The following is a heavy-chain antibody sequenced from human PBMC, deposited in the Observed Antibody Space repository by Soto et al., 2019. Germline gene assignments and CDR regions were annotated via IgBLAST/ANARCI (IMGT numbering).Heavy chain of an antibody. CDR2: IYHSGGT. J-gene: IGHJ4*02. Sequence: SETLSLTCAVYGGSFSGYYWSWIRQSPGKGLEWIGEIYHSGGTNYSPSLKSPVTISVDTSKSQFSLKLTSVTAADTAVYYCAGGGGEPVDIIGHYEYWGQGTPVTVSS. V-gene: IGHV4-34*01. CDR3: AGGGGEPVDIIGHYEY. CDR1: GGSFSGYY. D-gene: IGHD3-22*01.